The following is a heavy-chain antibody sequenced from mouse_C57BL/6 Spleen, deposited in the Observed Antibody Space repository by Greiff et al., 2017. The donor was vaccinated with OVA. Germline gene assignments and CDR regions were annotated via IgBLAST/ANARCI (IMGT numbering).Heavy chain of an antibody. D-gene: IGHD1-1*01. J-gene: IGHJ1*03. CDR3: ARDPYYCSSSHWYFDV. Sequence: QVQLQQPGAELVKPGASVKLSCKASGYTFTSYWMHWVKQRPGQGLEWIGMIHPNSGSTNYNEKFKSKATLTVDKSSSTAYMQLSSLTSEDSAVYYCARDPYYCSSSHWYFDVWGTGTTVTVSS. CDR2: IHPNSGST. CDR1: GYTFTSYW. V-gene: IGHV1-64*01.